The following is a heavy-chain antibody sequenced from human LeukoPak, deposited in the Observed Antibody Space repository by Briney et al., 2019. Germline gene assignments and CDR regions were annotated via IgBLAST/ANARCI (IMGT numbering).Heavy chain of an antibody. CDR3: ASAYSSGWYASDYFDY. CDR2: IKQDGSEK. D-gene: IGHD6-19*01. Sequence: GGSLRLSCAASGFTLSSYWMSWVRQAPGKGREWVANIKQDGSEKYYVESVKGRFTISRDNAKNSLYLQMNSLRAEDTAVYYCASAYSSGWYASDYFDYWGQGTLVTVSS. CDR1: GFTLSSYW. V-gene: IGHV3-7*03. J-gene: IGHJ4*02.